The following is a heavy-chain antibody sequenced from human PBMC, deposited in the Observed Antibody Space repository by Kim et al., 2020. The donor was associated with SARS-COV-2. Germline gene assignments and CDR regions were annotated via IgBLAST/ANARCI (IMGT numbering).Heavy chain of an antibody. J-gene: IGHJ4*02. Sequence: GGSLRLSCAASGFTFSSYSMNWVRQAPGKGLEWVSSISSSSSYIYYADSVKGRFTISRDNAKNSLYLQMNSLRAEDTAVYYCARDLSKRWLQFYFDYWGQGTLVTVSS. V-gene: IGHV3-21*01. CDR1: GFTFSSYS. D-gene: IGHD5-12*01. CDR3: ARDLSKRWLQFYFDY. CDR2: ISSSSSYI.